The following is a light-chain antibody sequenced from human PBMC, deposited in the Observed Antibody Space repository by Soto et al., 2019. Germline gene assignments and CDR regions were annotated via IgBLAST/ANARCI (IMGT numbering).Light chain of an antibody. Sequence: DIQMTQSPSTLSASVGDRVTITCRASQSIGNWVAWYQQKPGKAPKVLIFKASSLESGVPSRFSGSGSGTDFTLTISRLEPEDFAVYYCQQYGISPTWTFGQGTKVDIK. J-gene: IGKJ1*01. CDR2: KAS. V-gene: IGKV1-5*03. CDR3: QQYGISPTWT. CDR1: QSIGNW.